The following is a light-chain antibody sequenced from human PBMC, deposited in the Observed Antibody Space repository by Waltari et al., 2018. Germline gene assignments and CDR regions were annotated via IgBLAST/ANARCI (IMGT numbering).Light chain of an antibody. V-gene: IGLV2-23*02. CDR1: RRCFWTYYF. J-gene: IGLJ2*01. CDR2: EVT. CDR3: CSYAGTNIPVL. Sequence: QPALSPPTPRSGSPGPANHIPRRGTRRCFWTYYFFPWYQQHPGKAPKIVIYEVTERPSGVSNRFSGSKSGNTASLTISGLQAEDEADYYCCSYAGTNIPVLFGGGTRLNVL.